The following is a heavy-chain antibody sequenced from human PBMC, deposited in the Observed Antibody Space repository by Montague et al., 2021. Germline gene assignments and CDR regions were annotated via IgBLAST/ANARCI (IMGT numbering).Heavy chain of an antibody. J-gene: IGHJ4*02. Sequence: SETLSLTCTVSGGSISSSSYYWGWIRQPPGKGLEWIGSIYYSGSTYYNPSLQSRVTISVDTSKNQFSLKLSSVTAADTAVYYCASSSRGSWLQSYFDYWGQGTLVTVSA. V-gene: IGHV4-39*01. CDR2: IYYSGST. CDR1: GGSISSSSYY. D-gene: IGHD5-24*01. CDR3: ASSSRGSWLQSYFDY.